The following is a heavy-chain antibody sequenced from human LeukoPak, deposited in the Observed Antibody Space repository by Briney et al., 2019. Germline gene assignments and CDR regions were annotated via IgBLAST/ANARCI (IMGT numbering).Heavy chain of an antibody. CDR2: IKQDGTGQ. V-gene: IGHV3-7*03. CDR1: GFTFSSYW. Sequence: GGSLRLSCVASGFTFSSYWMTWVRHAPGKGLECVAYIKQDGTGQYYLDSVKGRFTISRDNAKNSLYLQMNSLRAEDTAFDYCTTGYSSGWYNEGNYWGQGPLVTVSS. CDR3: TTGYSSGWYNEGNY. J-gene: IGHJ4*02. D-gene: IGHD6-19*01.